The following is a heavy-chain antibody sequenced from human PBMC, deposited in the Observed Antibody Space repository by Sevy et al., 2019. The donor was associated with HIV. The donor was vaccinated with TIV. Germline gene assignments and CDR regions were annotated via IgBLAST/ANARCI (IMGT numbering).Heavy chain of an antibody. J-gene: IGHJ4*02. CDR1: GFTFSSYE. CDR3: ARAIGAAAAY. Sequence: GGSLRLSCAASGFTFSSYEMNWVRQAPGKGLEWVSYISSSGSTIYYADSVKGRFTISRDNAKKSLFLQMNNLRVDDTAIYYCARAIGAAAAYWGQGTLVTVSS. V-gene: IGHV3-48*03. D-gene: IGHD2-2*01. CDR2: ISSSGSTI.